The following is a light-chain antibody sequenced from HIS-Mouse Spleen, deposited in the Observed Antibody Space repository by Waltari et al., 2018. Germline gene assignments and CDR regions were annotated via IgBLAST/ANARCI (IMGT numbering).Light chain of an antibody. V-gene: IGLV2-11*01. CDR1: SSDVGCYTY. Sequence: QSALTQPRSVSGSPGQSGTISCTGTSSDVGCYTYVSWYQQHPGKAPKLMIYDVSKRPSGVPDRFSGSKSGNTASLTISGLQAEDEADYYCCSYAGSYTLVFGGGTKLTVL. CDR3: CSYAGSYTLV. CDR2: DVS. J-gene: IGLJ3*02.